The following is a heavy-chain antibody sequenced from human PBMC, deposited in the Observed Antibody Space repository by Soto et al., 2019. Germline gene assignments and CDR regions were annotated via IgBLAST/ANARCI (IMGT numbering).Heavy chain of an antibody. CDR1: GFTFSSYG. V-gene: IGHV3-30*18. CDR3: AKDGVVAATRD. J-gene: IGHJ4*02. CDR2: ISYDGSNK. D-gene: IGHD2-15*01. Sequence: QVQLVESGGGVVQPGRSLRLSCAASGFTFSSYGMHWVRQAPGKGLEWVAVISYDGSNKYYADSVKGRFTISRDNSKNTLYLQMNSLRAEDMAVYYCAKDGVVAATRDWGQGTLVTVSS.